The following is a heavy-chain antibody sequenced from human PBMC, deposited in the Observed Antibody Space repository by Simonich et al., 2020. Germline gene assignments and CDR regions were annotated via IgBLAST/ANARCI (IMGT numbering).Heavy chain of an antibody. CDR3: ATYYFDY. J-gene: IGHJ4*02. Sequence: EVQLLESGGGLVQPGGSLRLYCAASGFTFSSYAMSWVRQVPGNGWDCVSAMRGSGGSTYYADSLKGRFTIPRDNSKNTLYLQMNSLRAEDTAVYYCATYYFDYWGQGTLVTVSS. CDR1: GFTFSSYA. CDR2: MRGSGGST. V-gene: IGHV3-23*01.